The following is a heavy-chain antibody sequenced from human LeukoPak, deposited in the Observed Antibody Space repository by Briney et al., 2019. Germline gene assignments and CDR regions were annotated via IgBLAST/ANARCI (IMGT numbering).Heavy chain of an antibody. CDR2: INHSGST. J-gene: IGHJ5*02. Sequence: SETLSLTCAVYVGSFSGYYWSWIRQPPGKGLEWIGEINHSGSTNYNPSLKSRLTISVDTSKNQFSLKLSSMTAADTAVYYCARDLGYSYGNNWFDPWGQGTLVTVSS. D-gene: IGHD5-18*01. V-gene: IGHV4-34*01. CDR3: ARDLGYSYGNNWFDP. CDR1: VGSFSGYY.